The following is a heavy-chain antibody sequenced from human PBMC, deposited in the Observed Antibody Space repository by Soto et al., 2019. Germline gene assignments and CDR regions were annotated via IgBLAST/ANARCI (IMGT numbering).Heavy chain of an antibody. CDR3: ARDMVRGMDV. J-gene: IGHJ6*02. Sequence: EVQLVESGGGLVQPGGSLRLSCAASGFTVSSNYMSWVRQAPGKGLEWVSVIYSGGSTYYADSVKGRFTISRDNSKNTLYLQMDSLGAEETAVYYCARDMVRGMDVWGQGTRVTVSS. CDR2: IYSGGST. D-gene: IGHD3-10*01. CDR1: GFTVSSNY. V-gene: IGHV3-66*01.